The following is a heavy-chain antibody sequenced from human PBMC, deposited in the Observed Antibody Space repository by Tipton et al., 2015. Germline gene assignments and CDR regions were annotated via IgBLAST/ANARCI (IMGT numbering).Heavy chain of an antibody. J-gene: IGHJ4*02. V-gene: IGHV3-48*01. CDR3: ARAYSIGPADY. Sequence: SLRLSCVASGFNFSPYSMNWVRQAPGKGLEWVSYISGTSSTIHYADSVRGRFTISRDNAKKSVFLQMNSLRIEDTAVYYCARAYSIGPADYWGLGTLVTVSS. CDR1: GFNFSPYS. CDR2: ISGTSSTI. D-gene: IGHD4-11*01.